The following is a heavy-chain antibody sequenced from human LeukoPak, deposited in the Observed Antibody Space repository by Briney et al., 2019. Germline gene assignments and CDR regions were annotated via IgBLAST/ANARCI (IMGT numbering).Heavy chain of an antibody. CDR1: GLTFSSYA. J-gene: IGHJ4*02. Sequence: GGSLRLSCAASGLTFSSYAMSWVRQAPGKGLDRVSLISGSGASTHYADSVKGRFTISRDNSKNTLYLQMNSLRAEDTAVYYCAKASDCSGGSCPFDYWGQGTLVTVSS. CDR2: ISGSGAST. V-gene: IGHV3-23*01. D-gene: IGHD2-15*01. CDR3: AKASDCSGGSCPFDY.